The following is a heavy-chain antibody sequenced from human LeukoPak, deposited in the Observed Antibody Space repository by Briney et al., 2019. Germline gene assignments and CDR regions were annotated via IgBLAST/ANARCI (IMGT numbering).Heavy chain of an antibody. CDR3: ATNREGDPSAYYLV. D-gene: IGHD3-22*01. Sequence: GGSLRLSCAASGFTFSSYAMSWVRQAPGKGLEWVSTISDNGGRTYYADSVKGRFTISRDNSKNTLFLQMNSLRAEDSAVYYCATNREGDPSAYYLVGGQGTLITVSP. V-gene: IGHV3-23*01. CDR2: ISDNGGRT. CDR1: GFTFSSYA. J-gene: IGHJ4*02.